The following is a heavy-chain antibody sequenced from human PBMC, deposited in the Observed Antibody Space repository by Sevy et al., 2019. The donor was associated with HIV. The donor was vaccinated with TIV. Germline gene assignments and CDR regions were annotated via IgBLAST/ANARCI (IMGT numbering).Heavy chain of an antibody. J-gene: IGHJ6*02. CDR1: GFTFSSYA. Sequence: GRSLRLSCAGSGFTFSSYAMNWVRQAPGKGLEWVSAISGNGGSTFYADSVKGRFSISRDNSKNTLYLQMNSLRAEDTAIYYCAKDLLIVVGEGMDVWGQGTTVTVSS. V-gene: IGHV3-23*01. D-gene: IGHD2-2*01. CDR3: AKDLLIVVGEGMDV. CDR2: ISGNGGST.